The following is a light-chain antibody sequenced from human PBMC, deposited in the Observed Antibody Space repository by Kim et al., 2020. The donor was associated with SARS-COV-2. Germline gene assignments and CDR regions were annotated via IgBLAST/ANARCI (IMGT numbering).Light chain of an antibody. Sequence: EIVMTQSPATLSVSPGERATLSCRASQSVSSNLAWYQQRPGQALRLLIYGASTRATGIPARFSGSGSGTEFTLTISSLQSEDFAVYYCQQYNNLITFGGGTKVDIK. CDR2: GAS. J-gene: IGKJ4*01. CDR1: QSVSSN. V-gene: IGKV3-15*01. CDR3: QQYNNLIT.